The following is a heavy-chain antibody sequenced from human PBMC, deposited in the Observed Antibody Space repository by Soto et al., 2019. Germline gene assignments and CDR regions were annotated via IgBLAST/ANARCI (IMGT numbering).Heavy chain of an antibody. Sequence: QVQLMESGGGVVQPGRSLRLSCAAYGFIFSNYGMHWVRQAPGKGLEWVALIYYDGSYENYADSVKGRFTISRDNSKRTLWLQMNSLRVEDTAVYYCARGSCTRSSCYIGGFYYYGMDFWGQGATVTVS. CDR3: ARGSCTRSSCYIGGFYYYGMDF. CDR1: GFIFSNYG. CDR2: IYYDGSYE. J-gene: IGHJ6*02. D-gene: IGHD6-13*01. V-gene: IGHV3-30*19.